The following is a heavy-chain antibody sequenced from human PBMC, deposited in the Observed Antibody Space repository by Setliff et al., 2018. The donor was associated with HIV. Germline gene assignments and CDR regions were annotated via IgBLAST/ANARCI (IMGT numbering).Heavy chain of an antibody. CDR3: ARDGGDTAMVSYYYYYYMDV. V-gene: IGHV1-69*13. J-gene: IGHJ6*03. D-gene: IGHD5-18*01. Sequence: SVKVSCKASGYTFNNYYMHWVRQAPGQGLEWMGGIIPIFGTANYAQKFQGRVTITADESTSTAYMELSSLRSEDTAVYYCARDGGDTAMVSYYYYYYMDVWGKGTTVTVSS. CDR2: IIPIFGTA. CDR1: GYTFNNYY.